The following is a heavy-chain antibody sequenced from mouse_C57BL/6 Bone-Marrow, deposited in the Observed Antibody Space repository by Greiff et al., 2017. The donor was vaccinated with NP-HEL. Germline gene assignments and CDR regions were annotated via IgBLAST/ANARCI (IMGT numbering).Heavy chain of an antibody. V-gene: IGHV1-81*01. J-gene: IGHJ1*03. D-gene: IGHD4-1*01. Sequence: VKLVESGAELARPGASVKLSCKASGYTFTSYGISWVKQRTGQGLEWIGEIYPRSGNTYYNEKFKGKATLTADKSSSTAYMELRSLTSEDSAVYFCARKTGTDWYFDVWGTGTTVTVSS. CDR2: IYPRSGNT. CDR1: GYTFTSYG. CDR3: ARKTGTDWYFDV.